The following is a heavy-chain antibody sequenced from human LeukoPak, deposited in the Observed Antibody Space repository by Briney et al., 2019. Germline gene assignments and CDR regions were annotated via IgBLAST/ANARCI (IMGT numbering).Heavy chain of an antibody. CDR3: TKGVVATSGTYYNSHIDY. V-gene: IGHV3-23*01. D-gene: IGHD3-10*01. CDR1: GFTFYNYA. J-gene: IGHJ4*02. CDR2: VGGSGGRT. Sequence: PGGSLRLSFAASGFTFYNYAMSWVRQAPGKGLEWVSAVGGSGGRTYYADSVKGRFTISRDNSKNTLYLQMNSLRAEDTAVYYCTKGVVATSGTYYNSHIDYWGQGTLVTVSS.